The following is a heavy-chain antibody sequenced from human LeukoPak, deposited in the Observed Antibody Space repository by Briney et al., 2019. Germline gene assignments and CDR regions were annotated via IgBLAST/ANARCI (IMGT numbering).Heavy chain of an antibody. V-gene: IGHV1-69*13. CDR2: IIPLFGTA. J-gene: IGHJ6*02. Sequence: ASVKVSCKPSGGTFSSYAISWVRQAPGQGLEWMGGIIPLFGTANYAQKFQGRVTITADESTSTAYMELSSLRSEDTAVYYCARVSASPRNGNYPGYYYGMDVWGQGTTVTVSS. CDR3: ARVSASPRNGNYPGYYYGMDV. D-gene: IGHD1-7*01. CDR1: GGTFSSYA.